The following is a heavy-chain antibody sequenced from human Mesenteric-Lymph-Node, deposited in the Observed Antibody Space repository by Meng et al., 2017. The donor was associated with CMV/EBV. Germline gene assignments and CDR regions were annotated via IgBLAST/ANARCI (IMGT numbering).Heavy chain of an antibody. CDR3: AHSSGIAAAGPFYFDY. CDR1: GFSLSTSGVG. D-gene: IGHD6-13*01. CDR2: IYLDDDK. V-gene: IGHV2-5*02. J-gene: IGHJ4*02. Sequence: QITLKESGPTLVKPTQTLTLTSTFSGFSLSTSGVGVGWIRQPPGKTLEWLALIYLDDDKRYSPSLKSRLTITKDTSKTQVVLTMTNMDPVDTAPYYCAHSSGIAAAGPFYFDYWGQGTLVTVSS.